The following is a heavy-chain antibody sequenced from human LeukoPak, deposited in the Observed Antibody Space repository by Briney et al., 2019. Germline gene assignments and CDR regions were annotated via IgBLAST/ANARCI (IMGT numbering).Heavy chain of an antibody. CDR2: IYTSGST. CDR3: ARGTFVAGPDY. CDR1: GGSISSYY. J-gene: IGHJ4*02. V-gene: IGHV4-4*07. Sequence: PSETLSLTCTVSGGSISSYYWSWIRQPAGKGLEWIGRIYTSGSTNYNPSLKSRVTISIDTSKDQFSLKLSSVTAADTAVYYCARGTFVAGPDYWGQGTVVTVSS. D-gene: IGHD2-15*01.